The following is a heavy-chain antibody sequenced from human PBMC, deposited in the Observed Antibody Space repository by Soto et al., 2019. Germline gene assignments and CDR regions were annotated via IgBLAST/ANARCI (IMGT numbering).Heavy chain of an antibody. Sequence: QVQLVESGGDLVKRGGSLRLSCAASGYTFSDYYMSWIRQAPGKGLEWISYIDTSSTKIYYADSVKGRFTISRDNAKNSLYLEMNRLRDEDTAVYYCASHYDMWRGYLSPVDYWGQGTLVTVS. CDR3: ASHYDMWRGYLSPVDY. V-gene: IGHV3-11*01. D-gene: IGHD3-3*01. CDR1: GYTFSDYY. J-gene: IGHJ4*02. CDR2: IDTSSTKI.